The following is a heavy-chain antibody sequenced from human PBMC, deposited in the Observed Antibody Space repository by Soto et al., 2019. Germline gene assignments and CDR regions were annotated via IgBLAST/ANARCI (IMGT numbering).Heavy chain of an antibody. D-gene: IGHD3-16*01. CDR3: ARGRFRRTWFDP. Sequence: QVQLVQSGAEVKKPGDSVKVSCKASGYTFSDYDINWVRQAAGQGLEWMGWMNPYSGDTGYAQKFQGRATMTTDTASTTAYLELSILTFEDTAIYYCARGRFRRTWFDPWGQGTLVTVSS. CDR1: GYTFSDYD. J-gene: IGHJ5*02. CDR2: MNPYSGDT. V-gene: IGHV1-8*01.